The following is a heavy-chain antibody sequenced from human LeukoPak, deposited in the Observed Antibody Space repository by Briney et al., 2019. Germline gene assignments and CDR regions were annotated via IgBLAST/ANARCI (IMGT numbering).Heavy chain of an antibody. CDR2: ISSSGSTI. D-gene: IGHD4-17*01. V-gene: IGHV3-48*03. CDR1: GFTFSSYE. CDR3: ARDYGDLPFDY. Sequence: PGGSLRLSCAASGFTFSSYEMNWVRQAPGKGLEWVSYISSSGSTIYYADSVKGRFTISRDNAKNSLYLQMNSLRAEDTAVYYCARDYGDLPFDYWGQGTLVTVSS. J-gene: IGHJ4*02.